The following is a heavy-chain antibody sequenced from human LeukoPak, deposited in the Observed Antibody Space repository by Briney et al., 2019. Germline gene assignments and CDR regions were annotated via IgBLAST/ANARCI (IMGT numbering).Heavy chain of an antibody. D-gene: IGHD3-9*01. CDR1: GGSISSYY. CDR2: INYSGNS. V-gene: IGHV4-59*01. CDR3: ARRTYYDTLTGYKYWYFDL. Sequence: SETLSLTCTVSGGSISSYYWSWVRQPPGKGLQWIGYINYSGNSDYNPSLQSRVTMSVDTSKNQFSLKLNSVTAADTAVYYCARRTYYDTLTGYKYWYFDLWGRGTLVTASS. J-gene: IGHJ2*01.